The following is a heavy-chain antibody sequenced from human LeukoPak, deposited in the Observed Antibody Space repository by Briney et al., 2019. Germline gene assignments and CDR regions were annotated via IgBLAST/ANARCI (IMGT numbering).Heavy chain of an antibody. V-gene: IGHV4-34*01. CDR1: GASFSAHY. Sequence: SETLSLTRAVYGASFSAHYWSWIRQPPGKGLEWIGEINHSGSTNYNPSLKSRFTIGVDTSKNHFSLKLSSVTAADTAVYYCARVHQQLALYALDIRGHRTLVCVSS. J-gene: IGHJ3*02. CDR2: INHSGST. D-gene: IGHD6-13*01. CDR3: ARVHQQLALYALDI.